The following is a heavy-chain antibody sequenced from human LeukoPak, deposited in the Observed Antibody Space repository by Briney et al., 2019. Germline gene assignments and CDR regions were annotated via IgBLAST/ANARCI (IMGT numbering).Heavy chain of an antibody. Sequence: SGGSLRLSCAASGLTFSRYAMSWVRQAPGKGLEWVSAISSSGDSTYYADSVKGRFTISRDNSKNTLYLQMNSLRAEDTAVYYCARTLYWSENGMDVWGQGTTVTVSS. V-gene: IGHV3-23*01. CDR3: ARTLYWSENGMDV. J-gene: IGHJ6*02. CDR2: ISSSGDST. CDR1: GLTFSRYA. D-gene: IGHD3-3*01.